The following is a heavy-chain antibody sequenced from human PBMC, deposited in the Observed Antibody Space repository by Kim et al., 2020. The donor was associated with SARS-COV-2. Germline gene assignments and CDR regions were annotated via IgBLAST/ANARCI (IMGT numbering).Heavy chain of an antibody. CDR1: GFTFSSYG. J-gene: IGHJ6*02. CDR3: ARSTYSGSYGHYGMDV. CDR2: IWYDGSNK. Sequence: GGSLRLSCAASGFTFSSYGMHWVRQAPGKGLEWVAVIWYDGSNKYYADSVKGRFTISRDNSKNTLYLQMNSLRAEDTAVYYCARSTYSGSYGHYGMDVWGQGTTVTVSS. V-gene: IGHV3-33*01. D-gene: IGHD1-26*01.